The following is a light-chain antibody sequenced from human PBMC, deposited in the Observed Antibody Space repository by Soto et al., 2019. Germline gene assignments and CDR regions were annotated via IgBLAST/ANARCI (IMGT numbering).Light chain of an antibody. CDR2: EVS. Sequence: QSVLTQPASVSGSPGQSITISCAGTSRYVGAYNYVSWYQQYPGKAPRLMTYEVSSRPSGTSDRFSGSKSGNTASLTISGLQAEDEADYFCSSFTGGSTVVFGSGTKVTVL. V-gene: IGLV2-14*01. CDR1: SRYVGAYNY. J-gene: IGLJ1*01. CDR3: SSFTGGSTVV.